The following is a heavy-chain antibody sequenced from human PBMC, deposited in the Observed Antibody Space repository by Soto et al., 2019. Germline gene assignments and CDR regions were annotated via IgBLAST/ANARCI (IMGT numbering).Heavy chain of an antibody. CDR3: ARGRRWYRVHYLDV. D-gene: IGHD6-13*01. CDR1: GFTFSSFW. CDR2: FSNDASTT. J-gene: IGHJ6*03. Sequence: GGSLRLSCAASGFTFSSFWRHWVRQAPGKGLEWVSGFSNDASTTRYADSVKGRFTISRDYARNTLHLQMNSLRSEDTAVYYCARGRRWYRVHYLDVRGKGTTVTVSS. V-gene: IGHV3-74*01.